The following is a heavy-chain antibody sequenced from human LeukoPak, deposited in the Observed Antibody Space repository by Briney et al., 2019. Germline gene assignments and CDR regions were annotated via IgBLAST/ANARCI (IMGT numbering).Heavy chain of an antibody. CDR2: IYYSGST. CDR1: VGSIISGYYY. V-gene: IGHV4-30-4*01. J-gene: IGHJ4*02. Sequence: PSETLSLTCTVSVGSIISGYYYWSWIRQPPGKGLEWIGYIYYSGSTYYNPSLKSRVTISVDTSKNQFSLKLSSVTAADTAVYYCARVLSAMFDYWGQGTLVTVSS. D-gene: IGHD3-3*01. CDR3: ARVLSAMFDY.